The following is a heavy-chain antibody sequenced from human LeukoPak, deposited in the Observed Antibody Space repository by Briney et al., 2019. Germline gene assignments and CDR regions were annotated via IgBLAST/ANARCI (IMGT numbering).Heavy chain of an antibody. V-gene: IGHV3-21*01. D-gene: IGHD2-2*01. Sequence: GGSLRLSCAASGFTFSSYSMNWVRQAPGKGLEWVSSISSSSSYTYYADSVKGRFTISRDNAKNSLYLQMNSLRAEDTAVYYCAREGPAAALVYFDYWGQGTLVTVSS. CDR2: ISSSSSYT. CDR1: GFTFSSYS. CDR3: AREGPAAALVYFDY. J-gene: IGHJ4*02.